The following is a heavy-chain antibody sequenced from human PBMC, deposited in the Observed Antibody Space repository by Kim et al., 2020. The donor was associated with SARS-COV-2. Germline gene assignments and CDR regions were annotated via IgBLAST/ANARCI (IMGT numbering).Heavy chain of an antibody. V-gene: IGHV3-30*01. Sequence: YAGSVKGRFTISRDNSKNTLFLQMNSLRAEDTAVYYCARAESYYYGMDVWGQGTTVTVSS. J-gene: IGHJ6*02. CDR3: ARAESYYYGMDV.